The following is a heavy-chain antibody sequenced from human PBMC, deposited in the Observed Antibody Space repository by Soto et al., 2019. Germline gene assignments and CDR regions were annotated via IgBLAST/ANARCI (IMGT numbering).Heavy chain of an antibody. V-gene: IGHV3-7*01. D-gene: IGHD6-19*01. CDR1: GFTLSSNYW. CDR2: IKSDGSEK. J-gene: IGHJ4*02. Sequence: EVQLVESGGDLVQPGGSLRLSCAASGFTLSSNYWMSWVRQAPGKGLEWVANIKSDGSEKYYADSVKGRFTISRDNAKNSMHLQMNSLRAEVTAVYYCARENVAVPGGDYWGQGTLVTVSS. CDR3: ARENVAVPGGDY.